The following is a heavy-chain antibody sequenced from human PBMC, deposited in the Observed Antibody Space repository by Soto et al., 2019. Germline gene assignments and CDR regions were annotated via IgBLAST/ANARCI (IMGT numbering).Heavy chain of an antibody. D-gene: IGHD1-26*01. CDR1: GFTFDSYG. V-gene: IGHV3-30*18. CDR3: VKDLLQNTATTCGS. CDR2: ISSEGNNK. Sequence: QVQLVESGGGVVQPGRSLRLSRAASGFTFDSYGMHWVRQAPGKGLEWVAVISSEGNNKYYADSVKGRFSIYRDNFNNILYLQLTSLRVEDTAVYYCVKDLLQNTATTCGSWGQGTLVTVSS. J-gene: IGHJ5*02.